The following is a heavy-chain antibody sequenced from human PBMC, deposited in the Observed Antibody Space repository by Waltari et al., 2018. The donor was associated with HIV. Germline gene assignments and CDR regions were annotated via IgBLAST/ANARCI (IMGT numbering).Heavy chain of an antibody. CDR2: IRSTSYCGAT. J-gene: IGHJ5*02. V-gene: IGHV3-49*03. Sequence: EVRLVESGGVLVQPGRSLRLSCSSSGFKFGDYAISWFRLAPGKGLEWVGLIRSTSYCGATDVAASVRSRYSISKDDSKGIAFLQMDYLQSEDTAVYYCTRQKPPRIGAFDWFDPWGQGTRVTVSS. D-gene: IGHD2-15*01. CDR1: GFKFGDYA. CDR3: TRQKPPRIGAFDWFDP.